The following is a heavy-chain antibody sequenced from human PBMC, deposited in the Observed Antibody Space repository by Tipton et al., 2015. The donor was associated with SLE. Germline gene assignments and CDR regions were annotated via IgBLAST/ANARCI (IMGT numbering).Heavy chain of an antibody. D-gene: IGHD5-12*01. V-gene: IGHV4-34*01. J-gene: IGHJ4*02. Sequence: TLSLTCTVYGGSFSGYYWSWIRQPPGKGLEWIGEINHSGSTNYNPSLKSRVTISVDRSKNQFSLKLSSVTAADTAVYYCARADSGYDLVDYWGQGTLVTVSS. CDR2: INHSGST. CDR1: GGSFSGYY. CDR3: ARADSGYDLVDY.